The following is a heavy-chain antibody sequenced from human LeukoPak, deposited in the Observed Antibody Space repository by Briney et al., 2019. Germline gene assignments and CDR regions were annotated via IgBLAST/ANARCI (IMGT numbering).Heavy chain of an antibody. CDR1: GYTFTSHY. J-gene: IGHJ4*02. Sequence: ASVQVSCKASGYTFTSHYMFWVRQAPRQALEWMGIINPSGGSTSYAQKFQGRVTMTRDTSTSTVYMELSSLRSEDTAVYYCARKRIAVAYDYWGQGTLVTVSS. CDR3: ARKRIAVAYDY. V-gene: IGHV1-46*01. CDR2: INPSGGST. D-gene: IGHD6-13*01.